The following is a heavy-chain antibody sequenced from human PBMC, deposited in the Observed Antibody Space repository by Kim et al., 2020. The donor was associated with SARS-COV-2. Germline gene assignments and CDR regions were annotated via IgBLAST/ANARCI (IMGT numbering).Heavy chain of an antibody. V-gene: IGHV3-30*04. Sequence: GGSLRLSCAASGFTFSSYAMHWVRQAPGKGLEWVAVISYDGSNKYYADSVKGRFTISRDNSKNTLYLQMNSLRAEDTAVYYCARVDCSSTSCYFPIDYWG. D-gene: IGHD2-2*01. J-gene: IGHJ4*01. CDR1: GFTFSSYA. CDR3: ARVDCSSTSCYFPIDY. CDR2: ISYDGSNK.